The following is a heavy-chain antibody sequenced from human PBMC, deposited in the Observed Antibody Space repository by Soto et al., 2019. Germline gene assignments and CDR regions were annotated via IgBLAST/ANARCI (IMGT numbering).Heavy chain of an antibody. D-gene: IGHD6-19*01. CDR1: GFTFSSCA. Sequence: PGGSLRLSCAASGFTFSSCAMGWVRQAPGKGLEWVSDIIDSGGSTYYADSVRGRFTISRDNSKNTLYLQMNSLRAEDTAVYYCAKEIAVAGPSYFDYWGQGTLVTVSS. CDR3: AKEIAVAGPSYFDY. J-gene: IGHJ4*02. V-gene: IGHV3-23*01. CDR2: IIDSGGST.